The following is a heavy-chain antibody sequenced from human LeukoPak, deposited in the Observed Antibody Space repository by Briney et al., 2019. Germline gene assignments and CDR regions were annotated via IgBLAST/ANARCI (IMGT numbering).Heavy chain of an antibody. CDR2: IKQDGSEK. D-gene: IGHD3-10*01. CDR1: GFTFSTYW. J-gene: IGHJ4*02. V-gene: IGHV3-7*04. CDR3: AGNAGYGSSKFDY. Sequence: GGSLRLSCAASGFTFSTYWMSWVRQAPGKGLEWVANIKQDGSEKYYVDSVEGRFTISRDNAKNSLYLQMSSLRVEDTAVFYCAGNAGYGSSKFDYWGQGTLVTVSS.